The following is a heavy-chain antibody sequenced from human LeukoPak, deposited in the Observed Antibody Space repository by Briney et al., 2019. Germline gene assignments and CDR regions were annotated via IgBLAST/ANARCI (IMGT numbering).Heavy chain of an antibody. CDR2: IYTSGST. CDR1: GGFISSYS. Sequence: SETLSLTCSVSGGFISSYSWSWLRQDHGLGLEWGGRIYTSGSTNYNPSLKSRVTMSVDTSKNQFSLNLSSVTAADTAVYYCARGVASTGIGWFDPWGQGTLVTVSS. D-gene: IGHD6-13*01. J-gene: IGHJ5*02. CDR3: ARGVASTGIGWFDP. V-gene: IGHV4-4*07.